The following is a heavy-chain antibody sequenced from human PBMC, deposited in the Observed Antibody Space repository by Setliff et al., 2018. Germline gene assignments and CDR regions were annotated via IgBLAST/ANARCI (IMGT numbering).Heavy chain of an antibody. Sequence: SETLSLTCTVSGASVSSRSYYWGWIRQPPGKGLEWIGSIYYSGNTYYNASLKSRVTISVDTAQNQFSLSLSSVTAADTAVYYCARTGTYRYFDYWGQGTLVTVSS. J-gene: IGHJ4*02. V-gene: IGHV4-39*01. CDR3: ARTGTYRYFDY. CDR1: GASVSSRSYY. D-gene: IGHD1-1*01. CDR2: IYYSGNT.